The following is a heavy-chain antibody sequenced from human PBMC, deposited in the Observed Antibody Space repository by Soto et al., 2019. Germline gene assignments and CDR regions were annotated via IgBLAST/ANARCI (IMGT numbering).Heavy chain of an antibody. D-gene: IGHD2-21*01. J-gene: IGHJ4*02. CDR2: ISCSGGST. V-gene: IGHV3-23*01. Sequence: GGSLRLSCAASGFTFSSYAMSWVRQAPGKGLEWVSAISCSGGSTYYADSVKGRFTISRDNSKNTLYLKMNSLRAEDTAVYYCAKFFDSPQGLQALSPDYYFDYWGQGTLVTVSS. CDR3: AKFFDSPQGLQALSPDYYFDY. CDR1: GFTFSSYA.